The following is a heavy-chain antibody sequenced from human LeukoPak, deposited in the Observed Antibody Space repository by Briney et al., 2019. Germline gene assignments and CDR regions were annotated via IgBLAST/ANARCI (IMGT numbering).Heavy chain of an antibody. CDR2: IYPGDSNS. CDR1: GYGFTSYW. CDR3: ARRAHSGAMITLDY. J-gene: IGHJ4*02. V-gene: IGHV5-51*01. Sequence: GESLKISCRGSGYGFTSYWIVWVRQMPGKGLEWMGDIYPGDSNSRYSPSFQGQVTISADNSISTAYLQWSSLKASDTAMYYCARRAHSGAMITLDYWGQGTLVTVSS. D-gene: IGHD5-12*01.